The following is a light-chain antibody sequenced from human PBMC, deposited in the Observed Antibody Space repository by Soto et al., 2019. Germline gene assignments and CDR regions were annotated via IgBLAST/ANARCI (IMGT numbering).Light chain of an antibody. CDR2: GAS. J-gene: IGKJ1*01. Sequence: EIVMTQSPATLSVSPGERVTLSCRAGQSVSSNLAWYQQKPGQAPRLLIYGASTRATGIPARFSGSGSGTEFTLTISSLQSEDFAVYYCQQYNNWGTFGQGTKVEIK. CDR1: QSVSSN. V-gene: IGKV3-15*01. CDR3: QQYNNWGT.